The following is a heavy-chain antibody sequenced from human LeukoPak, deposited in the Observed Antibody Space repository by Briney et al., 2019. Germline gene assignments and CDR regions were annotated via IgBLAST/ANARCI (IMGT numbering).Heavy chain of an antibody. CDR2: IYYSGTT. Sequence: SETLSLTCIVSGGSITSRSFYWGWVRQPPGKGLEWIGSIYYSGTTHYNPSLKSRATLSVDTSKNQFSLNLSSVTAPDTAVYYCARHAWVGRTGFDYWGRGTLVTVSS. CDR3: ARHAWVGRTGFDY. D-gene: IGHD2-8*02. CDR1: GGSITSRSFY. V-gene: IGHV4-39*01. J-gene: IGHJ4*02.